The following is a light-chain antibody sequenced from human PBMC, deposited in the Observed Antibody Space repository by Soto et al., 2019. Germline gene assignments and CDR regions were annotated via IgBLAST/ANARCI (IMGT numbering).Light chain of an antibody. CDR3: GTWDSRLRVVV. CDR1: SSNIGNNY. V-gene: IGLV1-51*01. J-gene: IGLJ2*01. CDR2: DNN. Sequence: QSVLTQPPSVSTAPRQKVTISCSGSSSNIGNNYVSWYHRVPGTAPKLLIYDNNERPSGIPDRFSGSKSGTSATLDITGLQTGDEGDYYCGTWDSRLRVVVFGGGTKLTVL.